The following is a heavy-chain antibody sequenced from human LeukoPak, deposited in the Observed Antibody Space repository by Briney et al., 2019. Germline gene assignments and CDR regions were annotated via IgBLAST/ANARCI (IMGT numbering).Heavy chain of an antibody. D-gene: IGHD3-22*01. CDR3: ARHSCGYYYSEDYYDGMDV. Sequence: EPLQIYCKGSGYSFTSYWIGWVSQMPGKGLEWLGIIYPGDSDTRYSPSFQGQVTISADKSISTAYLQWSSLKASENAMYYCARHSCGYYYSEDYYDGMDVWGQGTTVTVSS. J-gene: IGHJ6*02. CDR2: IYPGDSDT. V-gene: IGHV5-51*01. CDR1: GYSFTSYW.